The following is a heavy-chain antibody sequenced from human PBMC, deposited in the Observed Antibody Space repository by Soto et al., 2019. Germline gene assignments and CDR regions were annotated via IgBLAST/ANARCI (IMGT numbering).Heavy chain of an antibody. CDR3: ARMGSVLGFGERDRSWFDP. J-gene: IGHJ5*02. Sequence: EVQLVQSGAEVKKPGESLKISCKGSGYSFTSYWIGWVRQMPGKGLEWMGIIYPGDSDTRYSPSFQGQVTISADKSIGTAYLLWSSLKASDAAMFYCARMGSVLGFGERDRSWFDPWGQGTLVTVSS. CDR2: IYPGDSDT. CDR1: GYSFTSYW. V-gene: IGHV5-51*03. D-gene: IGHD3-10*01.